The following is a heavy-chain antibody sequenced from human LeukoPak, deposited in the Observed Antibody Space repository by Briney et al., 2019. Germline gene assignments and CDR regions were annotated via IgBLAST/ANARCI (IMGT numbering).Heavy chain of an antibody. D-gene: IGHD4-17*01. J-gene: IGHJ4*02. CDR2: IYYSGST. V-gene: IGHV4-59*12. CDR1: GGSISSYY. CDR3: AREPTVTHIIDY. Sequence: PSETLSLTCTVSGGSISSYYWSWIRQPPGKGLEWIGYIYYSGSTYYNPSLKSRVTISVDTSKNQFSLKLSSVTAADTAVYYCAREPTVTHIIDYWGQGTLVTVSS.